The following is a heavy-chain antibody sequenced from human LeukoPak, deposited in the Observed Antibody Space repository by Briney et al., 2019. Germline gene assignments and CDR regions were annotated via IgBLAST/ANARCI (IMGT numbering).Heavy chain of an antibody. CDR1: GGTFSSYA. CDR2: IIPIFGTA. J-gene: IGHJ6*02. V-gene: IGHV1-69*05. CDR3: ARGASSSWYAGYYYGMDV. Sequence: GPSVKVSCKASGGTFSSYAISWVRQAPGQGLEWMGGIIPIFGTANYAQKFQGRVTITTDESTSTAYMELSSLRSEDKAVYYCARGASSSWYAGYYYGMDVWCQGTTVTVSS. D-gene: IGHD6-13*01.